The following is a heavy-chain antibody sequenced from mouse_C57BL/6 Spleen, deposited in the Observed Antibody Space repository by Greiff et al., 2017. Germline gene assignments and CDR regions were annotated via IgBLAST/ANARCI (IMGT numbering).Heavy chain of an antibody. CDR2: IYPGDGDT. CDR3: ARGGSYYFDY. J-gene: IGHJ2*01. Sequence: VQGVESGAELVKPGASVKISCKASGYAFSSYWMNWVKQRPGKGLEWIGQIYPGDGDTNYNGKFKGKATLTADKSSSTAYMQLSSLTSEDSAVYFCARGGSYYFDYWGQGTTLTVSS. CDR1: GYAFSSYW. V-gene: IGHV1-80*01.